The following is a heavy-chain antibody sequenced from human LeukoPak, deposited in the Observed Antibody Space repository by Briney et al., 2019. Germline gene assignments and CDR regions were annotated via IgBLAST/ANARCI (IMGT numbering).Heavy chain of an antibody. V-gene: IGHV1-2*04. Sequence: ASVKVSCKASGYTFTGYYMHWVRQAPGQGLEWMGWINPNSGGTNYAQKFQGWVTMTRDTSISTAYMELSRLRSDDTAVYYCATLGILTQSYYFDYWGQGTLVTVSS. D-gene: IGHD3-9*01. CDR1: GYTFTGYY. CDR3: ATLGILTQSYYFDY. CDR2: INPNSGGT. J-gene: IGHJ4*02.